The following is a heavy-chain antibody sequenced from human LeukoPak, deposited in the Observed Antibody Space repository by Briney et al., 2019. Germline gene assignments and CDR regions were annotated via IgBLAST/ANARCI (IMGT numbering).Heavy chain of an antibody. Sequence: GASVKVSCKASGYTFTGYYMHWVRQAPGQGLGWMGWISAYNGNTNYAQKLQGRVTMTTDTSTSTAYMELRSLRSDDTAVYYCARTYYYGSGSHFDYWGQGTLVTVSS. CDR1: GYTFTGYY. CDR3: ARTYYYGSGSHFDY. D-gene: IGHD3-10*01. V-gene: IGHV1-18*04. CDR2: ISAYNGNT. J-gene: IGHJ4*02.